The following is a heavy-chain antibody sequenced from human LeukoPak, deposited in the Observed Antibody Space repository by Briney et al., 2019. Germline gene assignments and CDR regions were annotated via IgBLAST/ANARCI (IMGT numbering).Heavy chain of an antibody. D-gene: IGHD4-17*01. Sequence: PSETLSLTCDVSRYSISSNCYWAWIRQPPGKGLEWLGSIYYSGDTYYNPSLKSRVTCSVDTSKNQFSLKLNSVTAADTAVYYCARAHYDGDYQYYFDYWGQGIPVIVSS. V-gene: IGHV4-38-2*01. CDR2: IYYSGDT. CDR3: ARAHYDGDYQYYFDY. J-gene: IGHJ4*02. CDR1: RYSISSNCY.